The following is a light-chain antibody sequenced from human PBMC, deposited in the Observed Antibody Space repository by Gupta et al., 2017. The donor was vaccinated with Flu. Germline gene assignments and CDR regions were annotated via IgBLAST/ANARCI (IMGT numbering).Light chain of an antibody. V-gene: IGKV1-9*01. CDR1: QGISSY. J-gene: IGKJ3*01. CDR3: QQLNSYPIFT. CDR2: AAS. Sequence: SFLSASVGDRVTITCRASQGISSYLAWYQQKPGKAPKLLIYAASTLQSGVPSRFSGSGSGTEFTLTISSLQPEDFATYYCQQLNSYPIFTFGPGTKVDIK.